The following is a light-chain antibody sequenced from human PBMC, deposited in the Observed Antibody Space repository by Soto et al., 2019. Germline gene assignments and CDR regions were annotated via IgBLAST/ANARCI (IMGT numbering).Light chain of an antibody. Sequence: QSVLTQPPSVSGAPGQRVTISCTGSSSNIGAGYDVHWYQQLPGTSHKLLIYGNSNRPSGVPDRFSGSKSGTSASLAITGLQAEEEADYYCQSYDSSLSGSVFGGGTKVTVL. J-gene: IGLJ2*01. V-gene: IGLV1-40*01. CDR3: QSYDSSLSGSV. CDR2: GNS. CDR1: SSNIGAGYD.